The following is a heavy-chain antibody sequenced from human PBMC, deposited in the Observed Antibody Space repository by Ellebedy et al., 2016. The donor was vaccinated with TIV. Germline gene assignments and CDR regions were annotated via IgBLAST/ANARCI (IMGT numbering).Heavy chain of an antibody. D-gene: IGHD3-10*01. CDR3: VYFGDSFGDFFDY. J-gene: IGHJ4*02. CDR1: GRSFNDYY. Sequence: MPSETLSLTCAVYGRSFNDYYWNRIRQPPGKGLEWIAEINHRGSTKYNPSLRSRLTISLDTSKNQFSLRLSSVTAADTAVYYCVYFGDSFGDFFDYWGQGSLVTVSS. V-gene: IGHV4-34*01. CDR2: INHRGST.